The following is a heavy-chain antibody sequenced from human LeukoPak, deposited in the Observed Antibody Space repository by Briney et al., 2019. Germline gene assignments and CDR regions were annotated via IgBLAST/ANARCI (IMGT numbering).Heavy chain of an antibody. J-gene: IGHJ4*02. CDR1: GGSFSGYY. CDR2: INHSGST. Sequence: PSETLSLTCAVYGGSFSGYYWSWIRQPPGKGLEWIGEINHSGSTNYNPSLKSRVTMSVDTSKNQFSLKLSSVTAADTAVYYCARAIRRFGELLSGLDYWGQGTLVTVSS. CDR3: ARAIRRFGELLSGLDY. D-gene: IGHD3-10*01. V-gene: IGHV4-34*01.